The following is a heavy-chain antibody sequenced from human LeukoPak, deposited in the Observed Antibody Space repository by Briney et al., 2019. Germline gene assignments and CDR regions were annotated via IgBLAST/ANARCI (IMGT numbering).Heavy chain of an antibody. CDR3: AREKHSSEFDY. D-gene: IGHD6-25*01. J-gene: IGHJ4*02. V-gene: IGHV3-30*03. Sequence: QPGTSLRLSCAVSGFTISSHGMHWVRQAPGKGLEWVAVISYDGSNKYYADSVKGRFTISRDNSKNTLYLQMNSLRAEDTAVYYCAREKHSSEFDYWGQGTLVTVSS. CDR1: GFTISSHG. CDR2: ISYDGSNK.